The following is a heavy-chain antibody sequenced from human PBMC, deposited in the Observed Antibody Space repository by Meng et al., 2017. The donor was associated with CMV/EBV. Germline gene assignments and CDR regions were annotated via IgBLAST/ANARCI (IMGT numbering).Heavy chain of an antibody. CDR1: GYTFTGYY. J-gene: IGHJ4*02. CDR3: ARVQVRGEMATPAGY. Sequence: GHLGQAGAEVKKPGASVKVSCKASGYTFTGYYMHWVRQAPGQGLEWMGWINPNSGGTNYAQKFQGRVTMTRDTSISTAYMELSRLRSDDTAVYYCARVQVRGEMATPAGYWGQGTLVTVSS. V-gene: IGHV1-2*02. D-gene: IGHD5-24*01. CDR2: INPNSGGT.